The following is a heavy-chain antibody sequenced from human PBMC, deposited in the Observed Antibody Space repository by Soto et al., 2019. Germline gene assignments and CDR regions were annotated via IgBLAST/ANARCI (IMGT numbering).Heavy chain of an antibody. CDR3: ATVPVGATGYFDY. D-gene: IGHD1-26*01. V-gene: IGHV1-24*01. CDR1: GYTLTELS. Sequence: GASVKVSCKVSGYTLTELSIHWVRQAPGKGLEWMGGFDPEDGETSYAQKFQGRVTMTEDTSTDTAYMELSSLRSEDTAVYYCATVPVGATGYFDYWGQGTLVTVSS. J-gene: IGHJ4*02. CDR2: FDPEDGET.